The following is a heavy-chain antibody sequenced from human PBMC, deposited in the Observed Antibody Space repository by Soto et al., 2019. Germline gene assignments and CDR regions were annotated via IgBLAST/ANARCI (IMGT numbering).Heavy chain of an antibody. Sequence: QPGGSLRLSCAASGSTFSNYAMSWLRQPPGKGLEWVSAISGSGDRTYYADSVKGRFTISRDNSKNTLYLQMNSLRAEDSAVYYCVKERSGHDYADSWGQGTLVTVTS. CDR3: VKERSGHDYADS. J-gene: IGHJ4*02. CDR1: GSTFSNYA. V-gene: IGHV3-23*01. CDR2: ISGSGDRT. D-gene: IGHD3-3*01.